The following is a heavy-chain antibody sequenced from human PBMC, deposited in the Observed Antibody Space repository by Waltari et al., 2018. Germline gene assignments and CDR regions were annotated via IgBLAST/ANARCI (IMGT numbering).Heavy chain of an antibody. V-gene: IGHV3-7*01. CDR3: VKGGGSFDS. J-gene: IGHJ4*02. CDR1: GFTFGSSW. CDR2: IKQDGSDT. Sequence: EVKLVESGGGLVQPGGSLRLSCAVSGFTFGSSWRSWGRQAPGRGLEWLANIKQDGSDTYYVDSGRGRFTISRDNAKTSLYLQMTSLRVEDTAVYYCVKGGGSFDSWGQGTLVTVSS. D-gene: IGHD2-15*01.